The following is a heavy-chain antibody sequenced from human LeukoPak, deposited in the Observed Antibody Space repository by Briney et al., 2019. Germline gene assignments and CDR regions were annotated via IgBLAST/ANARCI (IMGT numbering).Heavy chain of an antibody. J-gene: IGHJ6*02. CDR3: ARDKGRVAHYYYGMDV. CDR2: ISYDESKK. D-gene: IGHD2-15*01. V-gene: IGHV3-30*03. CDR1: GFTFSNYG. Sequence: GGSLRLSCAAFGFTFSNYGMHWVRQAPGKGLEWVAMISYDESKKYYGDSVKGRFTISRDNFKRTLYLQMNSLRSDDTAVYYCARDKGRVAHYYYGMDVWGQGTTVTVSS.